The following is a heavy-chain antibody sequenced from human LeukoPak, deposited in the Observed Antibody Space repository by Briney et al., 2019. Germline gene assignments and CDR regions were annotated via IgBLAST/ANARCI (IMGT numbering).Heavy chain of an antibody. CDR3: ARLGGAFYYYYYMDV. V-gene: IGHV4-39*01. CDR2: INYSGST. Sequence: SETLSLTCTVSGDSIRSTSYFWGWIRQPREKGLEWIGNINYSGSTSYNPSLRSLITIFEETSKNQFSLKLSSVTAADTAVYYCARLGGAFYYYYYMDVWGKGTTVTISS. J-gene: IGHJ6*03. D-gene: IGHD2-15*01. CDR1: GDSIRSTSYF.